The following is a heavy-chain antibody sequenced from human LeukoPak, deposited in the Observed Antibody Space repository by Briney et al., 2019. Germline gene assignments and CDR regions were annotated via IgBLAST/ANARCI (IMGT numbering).Heavy chain of an antibody. Sequence: SETLSLTCAVYGGSFSDHYWSWIRQSPGKGLEWIGEITHSGSTNYNPSLNGRLTISKDASKNQFSLKLSFVTAADTAVYYCASVPLRDGHLPNHFDYWGQGTLVTVSS. CDR3: ASVPLRDGHLPNHFDY. CDR2: ITHSGST. CDR1: GGSFSDHY. D-gene: IGHD1-14*01. J-gene: IGHJ4*02. V-gene: IGHV4-34*01.